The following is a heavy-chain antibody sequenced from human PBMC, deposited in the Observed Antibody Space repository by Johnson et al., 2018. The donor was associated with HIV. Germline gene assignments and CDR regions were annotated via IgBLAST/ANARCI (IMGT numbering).Heavy chain of an antibody. CDR1: GFTFSSYA. V-gene: IGHV3-30*04. J-gene: IGHJ3*02. Sequence: QVQLVESGGGVVQPGRSLRLSCAASGFTFSSYAMHWVRQAPGKGLEWVAVISYDGSNKYYADSVKGRFTISRDDSKNTAYLQMNSLKTEDTAVYYCTRWGGAFDIWGQGTMVTVSS. D-gene: IGHD3-10*01. CDR3: TRWGGAFDI. CDR2: ISYDGSNK.